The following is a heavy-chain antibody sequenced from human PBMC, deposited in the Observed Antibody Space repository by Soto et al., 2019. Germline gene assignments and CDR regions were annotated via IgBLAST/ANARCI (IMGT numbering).Heavy chain of an antibody. J-gene: IGHJ3*02. CDR2: LIHGGST. D-gene: IGHD3-16*01. CDR1: GSSLGGFH. CDR3: ARSPLTYDYVRQTWSEVGDSFDI. Sequence: QVHLEQWGAGLLKPSETLSLTCAIYGSSLGGFHWTWIRQPPGKGLEWIGELIHGGSTTYNPSLKSRVTFSLDTSKSQFSLHLLSVTAADTAVYYCARSPLTYDYVRQTWSEVGDSFDIWGRGTLVTVSS. V-gene: IGHV4-34*12.